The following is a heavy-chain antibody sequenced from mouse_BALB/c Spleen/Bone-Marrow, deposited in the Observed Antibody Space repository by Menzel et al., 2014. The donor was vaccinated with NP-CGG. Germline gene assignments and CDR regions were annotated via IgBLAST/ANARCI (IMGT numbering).Heavy chain of an antibody. CDR2: IWGDGST. Sequence: VQGVESGPGLVAPSQSLSITCTVSGFSLXGYGVNWVRQPPGKGLEWLGMIWGDGSTDYNSALKSRLSISKDNSKSQVFLKMNSLQTDDTARCYCARDRYDGAMDYWGQGTSVTVSS. CDR3: ARDRYDGAMDY. CDR1: GFSLXGYG. V-gene: IGHV2-6-7*01. D-gene: IGHD2-14*01. J-gene: IGHJ4*01.